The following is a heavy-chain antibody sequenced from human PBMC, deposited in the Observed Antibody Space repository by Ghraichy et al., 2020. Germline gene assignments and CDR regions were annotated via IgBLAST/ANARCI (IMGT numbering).Heavy chain of an antibody. V-gene: IGHV3-33*01. D-gene: IGHD6-19*01. Sequence: GSLRLSCAASGFTFSSYGMHWVRQAPGKGLEWVAVIRYDGSNKYYADSVKGRFTISRDNSKNTLYLQMNSLRAEDTAAYYCARGGYSSGWDSIDYWGQGTLVTVAS. J-gene: IGHJ4*02. CDR3: ARGGYSSGWDSIDY. CDR2: IRYDGSNK. CDR1: GFTFSSYG.